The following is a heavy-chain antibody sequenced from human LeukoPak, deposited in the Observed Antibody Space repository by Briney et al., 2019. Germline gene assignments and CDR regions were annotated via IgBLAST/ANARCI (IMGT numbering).Heavy chain of an antibody. V-gene: IGHV4-39*01. Sequence: SETLSLTCTVSGGSISSSSYYWGWIRQPPGKGLEWIGSIYYSGSTYYNPSLKSRVTISVDTSKNQFSLKLSSVTAADTAVYYCARQERKGYSSSSGAFDIWGQGTMVTVSS. CDR3: ARQERKGYSSSSGAFDI. CDR1: GGSISSSSYY. D-gene: IGHD6-6*01. CDR2: IYYSGST. J-gene: IGHJ3*02.